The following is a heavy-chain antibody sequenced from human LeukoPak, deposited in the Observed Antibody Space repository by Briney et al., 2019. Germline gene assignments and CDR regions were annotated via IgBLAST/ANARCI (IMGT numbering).Heavy chain of an antibody. CDR3: ARRVVGYDNFDY. Sequence: RPSETLSLTCTVSGGSIISYNSYWGWIRQPPGKGLEWIGYISDSGSTNYNPPLKSRVTISVDTSKNQFSLKLNSVTASDTAMYYCARRVVGYDNFDYWGQGTLVTVSS. J-gene: IGHJ4*02. V-gene: IGHV4-61*05. D-gene: IGHD3-3*01. CDR1: GGSIISYNSY. CDR2: ISDSGST.